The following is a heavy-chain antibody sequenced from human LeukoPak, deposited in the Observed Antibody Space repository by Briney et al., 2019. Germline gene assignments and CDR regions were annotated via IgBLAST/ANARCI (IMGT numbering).Heavy chain of an antibody. CDR2: IYHSGST. D-gene: IGHD5-18*01. Sequence: SGTLSLTCAVSGGSISSSYWWSWVRQPPGKGLEWIGEIYHSGSTNHNPSLKSRVTISIDKSKSQFSLKLSSVTAADTAVYYCARKGYTIGSFDYWGQGTLVTVSS. CDR3: ARKGYTIGSFDY. V-gene: IGHV4-4*02. CDR1: GGSISSSYW. J-gene: IGHJ4*02.